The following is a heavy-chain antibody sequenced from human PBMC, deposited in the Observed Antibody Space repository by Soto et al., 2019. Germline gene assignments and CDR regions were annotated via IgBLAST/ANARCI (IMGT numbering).Heavy chain of an antibody. J-gene: IGHJ6*03. V-gene: IGHV4-61*01. CDR3: ARVGYCSSTSCYYRYYYMDV. D-gene: IGHD2-2*01. CDR2: IYYSGST. Sequence: NPSETLSLTCTVSRGSVNIGSYYWSWFRQPPEKGLEWIGYIYYSGSTNYNPSLKSRVTISVDTSKNQFSLKLSSVTAADTAVYYCARVGYCSSTSCYYRYYYMDVWGKGTTVTVSS. CDR1: RGSVNIGSYY.